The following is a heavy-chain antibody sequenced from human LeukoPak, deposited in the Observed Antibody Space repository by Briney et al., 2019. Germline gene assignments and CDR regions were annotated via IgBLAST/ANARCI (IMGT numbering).Heavy chain of an antibody. D-gene: IGHD3-22*01. CDR3: ARVIPYYYDSSGYYYYYMDV. V-gene: IGHV1-69*05. J-gene: IGHJ6*03. CDR1: GGTFSSYA. CDR2: IIPIFGTA. Sequence: GASVKVSCKASGGTFSSYAISWVRQAPGQGLEWMGGIIPIFGTANYAQKFQGRVTITTDESTSTAYMELSSLRSEDTAVYYCARVIPYYYDSSGYYYYYMDVWGKGTTVTVSS.